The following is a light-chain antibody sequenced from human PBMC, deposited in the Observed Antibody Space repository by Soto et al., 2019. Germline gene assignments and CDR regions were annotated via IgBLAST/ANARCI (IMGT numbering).Light chain of an antibody. V-gene: IGKV3-15*01. CDR3: QQYSNWPT. CDR1: QSVSSN. Sequence: EIVMTQSPATLSVSPVERATLSCRASQSVSSNLAWYQQKPGQAPRLLISGASTRATGIAARFSGSGSGREFTLTISSLQSEDSALYYCQQYSNWPTFGQGTRLEIK. CDR2: GAS. J-gene: IGKJ5*01.